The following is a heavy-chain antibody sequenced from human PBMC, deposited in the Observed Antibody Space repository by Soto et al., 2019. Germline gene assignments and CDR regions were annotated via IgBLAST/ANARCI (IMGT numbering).Heavy chain of an antibody. CDR1: GGTFSSYT. V-gene: IGHV1-69*02. Sequence: QVQLVQSGAEVKKPGASVKVSCKASGGTFSSYTISWVRQAPGQGLEWMGRIIPILGIANYAQKVQGRVTITADKSTISGYMALRSLRSEDTAVYYYDVYGFNWWRQYDGMPVWCQGTTVTDCS. CDR3: DVYGFNWWRQYDGMPV. CDR2: IIPILGIA. D-gene: IGHD2-8*02. J-gene: IGHJ6*02.